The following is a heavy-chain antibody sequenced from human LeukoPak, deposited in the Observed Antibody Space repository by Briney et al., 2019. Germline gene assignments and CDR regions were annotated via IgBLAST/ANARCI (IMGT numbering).Heavy chain of an antibody. D-gene: IGHD3-10*01. V-gene: IGHV3-74*01. CDR2: INSDGSST. J-gene: IGHJ4*02. CDR1: GFTFSSYW. Sequence: PGGSLRLSCAASGFTFSSYWMHWVRQAPGKGLVWVSRINSDGSSTSYADSVKGRFTISRDNAKNTLYLQMNSLRAEDTAVYYCARDVYYGSGKNTADYWGQGTLVTVSS. CDR3: ARDVYYGSGKNTADY.